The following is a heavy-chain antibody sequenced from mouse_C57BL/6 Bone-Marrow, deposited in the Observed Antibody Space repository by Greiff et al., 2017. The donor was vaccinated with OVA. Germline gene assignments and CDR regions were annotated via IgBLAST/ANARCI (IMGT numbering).Heavy chain of an antibody. Sequence: VQLQQPGAELVLPGASVKLSCKASGYTFTSYWMHWVKQRPGQGLEWIGEIDPSDSYTNYNQKFKGKSTLTVDKSSSTAYMQLSSLTSEDSAVYYCARGGYYGSSYEGGQGTTLTVSS. CDR3: ARGGYYGSSYE. V-gene: IGHV1-69*01. CDR2: IDPSDSYT. CDR1: GYTFTSYW. J-gene: IGHJ2*01. D-gene: IGHD1-1*01.